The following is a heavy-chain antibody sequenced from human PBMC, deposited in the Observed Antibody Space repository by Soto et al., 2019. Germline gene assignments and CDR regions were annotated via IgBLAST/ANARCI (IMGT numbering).Heavy chain of an antibody. D-gene: IGHD4-17*01. V-gene: IGHV4-59*08. Sequence: QVQLQESGPGLVKSSETLSLTCTVSGGSISSYQWSWIRQPPGKGLEWIGYIYYSGSADYNPSLTSRVTMSVDTSRDQFSLDLDSVTAADTAVYYCARRPDYGDYWYFDLWGRGTLVTVSS. CDR1: GGSISSYQ. CDR2: IYYSGSA. J-gene: IGHJ2*01. CDR3: ARRPDYGDYWYFDL.